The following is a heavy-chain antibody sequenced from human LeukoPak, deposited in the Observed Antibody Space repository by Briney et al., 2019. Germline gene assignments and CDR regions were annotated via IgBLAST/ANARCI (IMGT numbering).Heavy chain of an antibody. D-gene: IGHD3-16*01. V-gene: IGHV3-23*01. J-gene: IGHJ6*03. CDR1: GFTFSSYA. Sequence: GGSLRLSCAASGFTFSSYAMSWVRQAPGKGLEWVSGISGIGGSTYYADSVKGRFTISRDNSKNTLYLQMNSLRAEDTAIYYCAKDGVSSSYYYYYMDVWGKGTTVTVSS. CDR2: ISGIGGST. CDR3: AKDGVSSSYYYYYMDV.